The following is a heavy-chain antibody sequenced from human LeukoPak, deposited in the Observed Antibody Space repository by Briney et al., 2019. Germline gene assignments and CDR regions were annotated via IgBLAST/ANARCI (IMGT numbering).Heavy chain of an antibody. CDR3: ARASADTMRGSVVDY. CDR1: GGSISSYY. CDR2: IYYSGST. Sequence: SETLSLTCTVSGGSISSYYWSWIRQPPGKGLEWIGCIYYSGSTNYNPSLKSRVTISVDTSKNQFSLKLSSVTAADTAVYYCARASADTMRGSVVDYWGQGTLVTVSS. V-gene: IGHV4-59*01. D-gene: IGHD3-10*01. J-gene: IGHJ4*02.